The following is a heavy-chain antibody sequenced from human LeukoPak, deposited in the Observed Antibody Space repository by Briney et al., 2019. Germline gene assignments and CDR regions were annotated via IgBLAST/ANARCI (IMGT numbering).Heavy chain of an antibody. V-gene: IGHV4-59*01. CDR1: GGSISSYY. D-gene: IGHD3-22*01. J-gene: IGHJ4*02. Sequence: SETLSLTCTVSGGSISSYYWSWIRQPPGKGLEWIGYIYYSGSTNYNPSLKSRVTISVDTSKNQFSLKLSSVTAADTAVYYCARARLSGYYPLFDYWGQGTLVTVSS. CDR3: ARARLSGYYPLFDY. CDR2: IYYSGST.